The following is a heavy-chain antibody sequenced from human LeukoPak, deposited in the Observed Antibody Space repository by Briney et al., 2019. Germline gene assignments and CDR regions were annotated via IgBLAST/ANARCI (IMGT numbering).Heavy chain of an antibody. CDR3: AKVLTTGEDY. J-gene: IGHJ4*02. V-gene: IGHV3-23*01. D-gene: IGHD3-16*01. CDR1: GFTFSSYA. CDR2: ISGSGDTT. Sequence: GGSLRLSCAASGFTFSSYAMNWVRQAPGKGLEWVSAISGSGDTTYYADSVKGRFTISRDNSKNTLYLQMNILRVEDTAVYYCAKVLTTGEDYWGQGTLVTVPS.